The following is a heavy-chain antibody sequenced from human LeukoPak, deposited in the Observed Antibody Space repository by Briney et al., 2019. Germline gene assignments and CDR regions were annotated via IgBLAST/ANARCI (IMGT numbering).Heavy chain of an antibody. CDR2: IKSKTDGGTT. D-gene: IGHD2-2*01. J-gene: IGHJ4*02. V-gene: IGHV3-15*01. CDR3: TRRIEFYCSSTSCYRAFDY. Sequence: PGGSLRLSCAASGFTFSNAWMSWVRQAPGKGLEWVGRIKSKTDGGTTDYAAPVKGRFTISRDDSKNTAYLQMNSLKTEDTAVYYCTRRIEFYCSSTSCYRAFDYWGQGTLVTVSS. CDR1: GFTFSNAW.